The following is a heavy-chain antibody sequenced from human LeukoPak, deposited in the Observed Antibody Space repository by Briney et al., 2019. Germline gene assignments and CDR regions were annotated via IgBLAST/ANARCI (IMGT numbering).Heavy chain of an antibody. CDR1: GGSISSYY. Sequence: TSETLSLTCTVSGGSISSYYWSWIRQPPGKGLEWIGYIYYSGSTNYNPSLKSRVTISVDTSKNQFSLKLSSVTAADTAVYYCARDQSYYDFWIGRYYYYYGMDVWGQGTTVTVSS. D-gene: IGHD3-3*01. J-gene: IGHJ6*02. V-gene: IGHV4-59*01. CDR2: IYYSGST. CDR3: ARDQSYYDFWIGRYYYYYGMDV.